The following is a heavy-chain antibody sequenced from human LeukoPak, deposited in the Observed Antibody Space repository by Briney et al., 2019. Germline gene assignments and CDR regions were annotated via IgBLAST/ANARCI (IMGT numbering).Heavy chain of an antibody. CDR2: ISAYNGNT. V-gene: IGHV1-18*01. CDR3: ARDRREYIAAAGPPDFDY. CDR1: GYTFTGYA. Sequence: ASVKVSCKASGYTFTGYAISWVRQAPGQGLEWMGWISAYNGNTNYAQKLQGRVTMTTDTSTSTAYMELRSLRSDDTAVYYCARDRREYIAAAGPPDFDYWGQGTLVTVSS. D-gene: IGHD6-13*01. J-gene: IGHJ4*02.